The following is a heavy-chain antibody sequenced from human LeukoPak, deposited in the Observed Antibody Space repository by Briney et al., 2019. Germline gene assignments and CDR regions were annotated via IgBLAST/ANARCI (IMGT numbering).Heavy chain of an antibody. CDR3: ARRETSTLHAFNI. Sequence: GESLKISCKGSGYRFTNYWIGWVRQMPGRGLEWMGLIYPGDSDIRYSPSFQGQVTISADKSISTAYLQWSSLKDSDTAMYYCARRETSTLHAFNIWGQGTMVTVSS. CDR2: IYPGDSDI. V-gene: IGHV5-51*01. J-gene: IGHJ3*02. CDR1: GYRFTNYW.